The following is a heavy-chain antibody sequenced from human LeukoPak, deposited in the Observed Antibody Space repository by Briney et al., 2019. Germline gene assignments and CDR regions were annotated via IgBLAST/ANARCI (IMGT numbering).Heavy chain of an antibody. Sequence: GGSLRLSCAASGFTFSSYSMNWVRKAAGKGLEWVSYISSSSSTIYYADSVKGRFTISRDNAKNSLYLQMNSLRAEDAAVYYCARVAYYGSGWGQGTLVTVSS. J-gene: IGHJ4*02. CDR3: ARVAYYGSG. V-gene: IGHV3-48*01. CDR1: GFTFSSYS. CDR2: ISSSSSTI. D-gene: IGHD3-10*01.